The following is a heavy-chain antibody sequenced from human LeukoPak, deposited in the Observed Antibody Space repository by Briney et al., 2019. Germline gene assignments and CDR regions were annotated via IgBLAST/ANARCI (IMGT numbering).Heavy chain of an antibody. V-gene: IGHV3-15*01. D-gene: IGHD6-19*01. J-gene: IGHJ4*02. CDR2: IKSKVDRETT. CDR1: GFTFSDAW. CDR3: TTEAPWYSSGRGWSDY. Sequence: GGSLRLSCAAFGFTFSDAWMSWVRQAPGKGLEWIGHIKSKVDRETTDYAAPVKGRFTISRDDSKNTLYLQMNSLKTEDTAVYYCTTEAPWYSSGRGWSDYWGQGTLVTVSS.